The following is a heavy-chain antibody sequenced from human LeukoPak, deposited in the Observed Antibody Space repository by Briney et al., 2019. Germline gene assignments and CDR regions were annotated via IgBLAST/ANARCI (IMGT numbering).Heavy chain of an antibody. CDR2: IIPIFGTA. V-gene: IGHV1-69*13. D-gene: IGHD3-22*01. CDR1: GGTFSSYA. J-gene: IGHJ4*02. Sequence: GASVKVSCKASGGTFSSYAISWVRQAPGQGLEWMGGIIPIFGTANYAQKFQGRVTITADESTSTAYMELSSLRSEDTAVYYCATLGQYYYDSSGYSDYWGQGTLVTVSS. CDR3: ATLGQYYYDSSGYSDY.